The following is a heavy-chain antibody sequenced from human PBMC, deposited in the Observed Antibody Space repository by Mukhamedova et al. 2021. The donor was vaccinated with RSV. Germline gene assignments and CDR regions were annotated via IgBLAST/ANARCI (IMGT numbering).Heavy chain of an antibody. D-gene: IGHD1-26*01. CDR2: INPNSGDT. J-gene: IGHJ5*02. Sequence: GWINPNSGDTNYAQKFQGRVIMTRDTSISTAYMELSRLRSDDTAVYYCARISYAENWFDPWGQGTLVTVSS. V-gene: IGHV1-2*02. CDR3: ARISYAENWFDP.